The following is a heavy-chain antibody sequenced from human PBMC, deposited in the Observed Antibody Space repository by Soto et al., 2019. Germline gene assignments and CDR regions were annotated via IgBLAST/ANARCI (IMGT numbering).Heavy chain of an antibody. CDR3: ARHRDSSGWYLDY. CDR1: GGSISSGGYS. J-gene: IGHJ4*02. V-gene: IGHV4-30-2*01. Sequence: SETLSLTCAVSGGSISSGGYSWSWIRQPPGKGLEWIGYIYHSGSTNYNPSLKSRVTISVDTSKNQFSLKLSSVTAADTAVYYCARHRDSSGWYLDYWGQGTLVTVSS. CDR2: IYHSGST. D-gene: IGHD6-19*01.